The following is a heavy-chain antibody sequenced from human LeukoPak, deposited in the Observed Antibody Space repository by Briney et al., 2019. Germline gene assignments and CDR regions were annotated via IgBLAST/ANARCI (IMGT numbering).Heavy chain of an antibody. CDR2: INQSGSI. D-gene: IGHD3-22*01. Sequence: SETLSLTCAVYGGSFRGYYWSWIRQPPGKGLEWIGEINQSGSIKYNPSLKSRVTISVDTSKNQFSLKLSSVTAADTAVYYCTTGPDYYNSSSYYSHYWGQGTLVTVSS. CDR1: GGSFRGYY. V-gene: IGHV4-34*01. CDR3: TTGPDYYNSSSYYSHY. J-gene: IGHJ4*02.